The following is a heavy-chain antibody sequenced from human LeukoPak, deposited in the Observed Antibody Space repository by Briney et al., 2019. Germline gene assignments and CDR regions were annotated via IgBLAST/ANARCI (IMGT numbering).Heavy chain of an antibody. CDR1: GYSISSGYF. V-gene: IGHV4-38-2*02. CDR3: ARGGYYGSGNDFRFDP. Sequence: PSETLSLTCTVSGYSISSGYFWGWIRQPPGKGLEWIGSIYHSGTTYYNPSLKSRVTISVDTSKNQFSLKLSSVTAADTAVYYCARGGYYGSGNDFRFDPWGQGTLVTVSS. J-gene: IGHJ5*02. CDR2: IYHSGTT. D-gene: IGHD3-10*01.